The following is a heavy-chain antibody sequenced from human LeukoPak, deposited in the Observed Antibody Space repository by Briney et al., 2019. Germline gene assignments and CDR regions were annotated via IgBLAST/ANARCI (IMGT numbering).Heavy chain of an antibody. CDR2: ISGSGGST. Sequence: GGSLRLSCAASGFTFSSYAMSWVRQAPGKGLEWVSAISGSGGSTYYADSVKGRFTISRDNSKNTLYLQMNSLRAEDTAVYYCAKALPALAAAGTRRGYFDYWGQGTLVTVSS. J-gene: IGHJ4*02. CDR1: GFTFSSYA. V-gene: IGHV3-23*01. D-gene: IGHD6-13*01. CDR3: AKALPALAAAGTRRGYFDY.